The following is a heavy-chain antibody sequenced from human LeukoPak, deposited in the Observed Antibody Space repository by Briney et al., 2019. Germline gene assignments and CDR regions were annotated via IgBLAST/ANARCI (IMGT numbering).Heavy chain of an antibody. D-gene: IGHD3-10*01. CDR2: ISAYNGNT. V-gene: IGHV1-18*01. CDR1: GCTFTSYG. Sequence: EASVTVSCKSSGCTFTSYGISWVRQAPGQGLEWMGWISAYNGNTNYAQKLQGRVTITTDTSTSTAYMELRSLRSDDTAVYYCARVVDYYGSGNWFDAWGQGTLVTVSS. CDR3: ARVVDYYGSGNWFDA. J-gene: IGHJ5*02.